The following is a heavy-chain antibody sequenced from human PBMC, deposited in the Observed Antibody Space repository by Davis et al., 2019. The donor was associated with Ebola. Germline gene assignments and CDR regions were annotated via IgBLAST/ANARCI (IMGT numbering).Heavy chain of an antibody. CDR1: GFTFSGSA. D-gene: IGHD7-27*01. J-gene: IGHJ4*02. Sequence: LKISCAASGFTFSGSAMHWVRQASGQGLEWVGRIRSKANSYATAYAASVKGRFTISRDDSKNTAYLQMNSLKTEDTAVYYCTSRTGAFDYWGQGTLVTVSS. CDR2: IRSKANSYAT. V-gene: IGHV3-73*01. CDR3: TSRTGAFDY.